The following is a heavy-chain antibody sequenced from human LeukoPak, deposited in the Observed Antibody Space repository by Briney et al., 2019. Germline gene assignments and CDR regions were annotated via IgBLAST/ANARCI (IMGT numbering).Heavy chain of an antibody. CDR2: IYPGDSDT. V-gene: IGHV5-51*01. Sequence: GESLKISCKGSGYSFTSYWIGWVRQMPGKGLEWMGIIYPGDSDTRYSPSFQGQVTVSADKSISTAYLQWSSLKASDTAMYYCARHVYNWNYGEYYYYGMDVWGQGTTVTVSS. J-gene: IGHJ6*02. D-gene: IGHD1-7*01. CDR3: ARHVYNWNYGEYYYYGMDV. CDR1: GYSFTSYW.